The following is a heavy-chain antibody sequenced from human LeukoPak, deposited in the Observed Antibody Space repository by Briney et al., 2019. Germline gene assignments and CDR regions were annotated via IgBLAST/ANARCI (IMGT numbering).Heavy chain of an antibody. CDR1: GGSFSGYY. J-gene: IGHJ4*02. D-gene: IGHD1-26*01. V-gene: IGHV4-59*01. CDR3: ASFVGATTLFDY. CDR2: IYYSGST. Sequence: PSETLSLTCAVYGGSFSGYYWSWIRQPPGKGLEWIGYIYYSGSTNYNPSLKSRVTISVDTSKNQFSLKLSSVTAADTAVYYCASFVGATTLFDYWGQGTLVTVSS.